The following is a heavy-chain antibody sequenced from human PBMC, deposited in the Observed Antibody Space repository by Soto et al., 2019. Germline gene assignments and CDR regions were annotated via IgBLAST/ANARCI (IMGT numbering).Heavy chain of an antibody. D-gene: IGHD6-19*01. CDR3: ASPSYSSGWYYFDY. Sequence: QVQLVQSGAEVKKPGASVKVSCKASGYTFTSYGISWVRQAPGQGLEWMGWISAYNGNTNYAQKLQGRVTMTTDTSTRTDYMELRSLRSDDTAVYYCASPSYSSGWYYFDYWGQGTLVTVSS. CDR1: GYTFTSYG. V-gene: IGHV1-18*01. J-gene: IGHJ4*02. CDR2: ISAYNGNT.